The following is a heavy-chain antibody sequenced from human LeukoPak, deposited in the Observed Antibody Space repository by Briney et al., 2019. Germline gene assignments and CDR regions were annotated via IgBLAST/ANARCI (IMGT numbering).Heavy chain of an antibody. J-gene: IGHJ4*02. Sequence: GGSLRLSCAASGFTVSGNYMSWARQAPGKGLEWISVMYTDGYTYYADSVKDRFTISRDNSKNTLYLQMNSLRAEDTAVYYCASDGGGGRYLEGYFDYWGQGTLVTVSS. CDR3: ASDGGGGRYLEGYFDY. CDR2: MYTDGYT. V-gene: IGHV3-66*01. CDR1: GFTVSGNY. D-gene: IGHD1-14*01.